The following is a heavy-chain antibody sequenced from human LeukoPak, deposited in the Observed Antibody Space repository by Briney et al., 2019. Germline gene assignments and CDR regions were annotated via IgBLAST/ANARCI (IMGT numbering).Heavy chain of an antibody. D-gene: IGHD6-19*01. CDR1: GFTFSSYA. V-gene: IGHV3-30-3*01. CDR2: ISYDGSNK. CDR3: ATAVASSSGWYADY. J-gene: IGHJ4*02. Sequence: GGSLRLSCAASGFTFSSYAMHWVRQAPGKGLEWVAVISYDGSNKYYADSVKGRFTISRDNSKNTLYLQMNSLRAEDTAVYYCATAVASSSGWYADYWGQGTLVTVSS.